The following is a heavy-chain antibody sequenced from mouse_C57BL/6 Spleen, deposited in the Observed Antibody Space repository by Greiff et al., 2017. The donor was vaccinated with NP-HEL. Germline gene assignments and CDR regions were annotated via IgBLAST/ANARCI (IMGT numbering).Heavy chain of an antibody. Sequence: EVKLMESGPELVKPGASVKISCKASGYTFTDYYMNWVKQSHGKSLEWIGDINPNNGGTSYNQKFKGKATLTVDKSSSTAYMELRSLTSEDSAVYYCALYYDYDERAYYAMDYWGQGTSVTVSS. D-gene: IGHD2-4*01. CDR2: INPNNGGT. J-gene: IGHJ4*01. V-gene: IGHV1-26*01. CDR1: GYTFTDYY. CDR3: ALYYDYDERAYYAMDY.